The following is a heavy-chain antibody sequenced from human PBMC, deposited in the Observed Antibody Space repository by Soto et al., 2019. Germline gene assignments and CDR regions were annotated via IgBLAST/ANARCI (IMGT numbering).Heavy chain of an antibody. CDR1: GYTFTSYY. V-gene: IGHV1-46*01. D-gene: IGHD5-12*01. Sequence: GASVKVSCKASGYTFTSYYMHWVRQAPGQGLEWMGIINPSGGSTSYAQKFQGRVTMTRDTSTSTVYMELSSLRSEDTAVYYCARWRKEVRWLQLRNSEYFDYWGQGTLVTVSS. CDR3: ARWRKEVRWLQLRNSEYFDY. J-gene: IGHJ4*02. CDR2: INPSGGST.